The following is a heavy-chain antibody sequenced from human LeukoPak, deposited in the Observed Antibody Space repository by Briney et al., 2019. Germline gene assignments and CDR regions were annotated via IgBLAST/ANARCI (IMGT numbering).Heavy chain of an antibody. J-gene: IGHJ4*02. Sequence: GGSLRLSCAASGFTFSSYAMHWVRQAPGKGLEWVAVISYDGSNKYCADSVKGRFTISRDNSKNTLYLQMNSLRAEDTAVYYCARDLDSSGYYYIDYWGQGTLVTVSS. CDR3: ARDLDSSGYYYIDY. CDR2: ISYDGSNK. CDR1: GFTFSSYA. D-gene: IGHD3-22*01. V-gene: IGHV3-30-3*01.